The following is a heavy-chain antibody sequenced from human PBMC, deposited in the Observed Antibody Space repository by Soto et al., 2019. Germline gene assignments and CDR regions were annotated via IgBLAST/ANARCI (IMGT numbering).Heavy chain of an antibody. Sequence: GGSLRLSCAAFGFTFSNYAMNWVRQAPGKGLEWVSTFDNSDGRTYYTDSVKGRFTISRDNSKNTLFLQMNSLRPEDTAVYYCAKVRDTSMDMNFDLWGQGTLVTVSS. V-gene: IGHV3-23*01. CDR1: GFTFSNYA. J-gene: IGHJ4*02. CDR3: AKVRDTSMDMNFDL. D-gene: IGHD5-18*01. CDR2: FDNSDGRT.